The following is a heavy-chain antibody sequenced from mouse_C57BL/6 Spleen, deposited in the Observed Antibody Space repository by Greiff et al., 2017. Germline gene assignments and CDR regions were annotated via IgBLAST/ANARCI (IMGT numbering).Heavy chain of an antibody. CDR3: ARDSYGSILYYFDY. CDR2: ISDGGSYT. J-gene: IGHJ2*01. V-gene: IGHV5-4*01. CDR1: GFTFSSYA. D-gene: IGHD1-1*01. Sequence: EVQRVESGGGLVKPGGSLKLSCAASGFTFSSYAMSWVRQTPEKRLEWVATISDGGSYTYYPDNVKGRFTISRDNAKNNLYLQMSHLKSEDTAMYYCARDSYGSILYYFDYWGQGTTLTVSS.